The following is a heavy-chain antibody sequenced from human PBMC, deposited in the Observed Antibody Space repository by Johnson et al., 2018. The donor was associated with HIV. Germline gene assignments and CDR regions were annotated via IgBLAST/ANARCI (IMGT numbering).Heavy chain of an antibody. V-gene: IGHV3-7*05. D-gene: IGHD1-20*01. CDR1: GFTFSSYW. Sequence: EKLVESGGGVVQPGGSLRLSCAASGFTFSSYWMSWVRQAPGKGLEWVANIKQDGSEKYYVDSVKGRFTISRDNAKNSLYLQMNSLRAEDTAVYYCARVRPYNWNDVHAFDIWGQGTMVTVSS. CDR3: ARVRPYNWNDVHAFDI. J-gene: IGHJ3*02. CDR2: IKQDGSEK.